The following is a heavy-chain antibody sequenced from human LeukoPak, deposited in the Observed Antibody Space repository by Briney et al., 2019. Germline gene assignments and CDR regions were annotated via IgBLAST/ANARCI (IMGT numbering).Heavy chain of an antibody. CDR3: ARDGRGSGTYAYYYAMDV. CDR2: IYYSGST. CDR1: GGSFSGYY. D-gene: IGHD3-10*01. V-gene: IGHV4-59*01. J-gene: IGHJ6*02. Sequence: KPSETLSLTCAVYGGSFSGYYWSWIRQPPGKGLEWIGYIYYSGSTNYNPSLKSRVTISVDPSKNQFSLNLSSVTAADTAIYYCARDGRGSGTYAYYYAMDVWGQGTTVTVSS.